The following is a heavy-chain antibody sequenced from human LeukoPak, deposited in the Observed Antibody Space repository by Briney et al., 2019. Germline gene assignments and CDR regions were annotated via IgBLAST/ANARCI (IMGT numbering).Heavy chain of an antibody. CDR2: ISSNGGST. Sequence: GGSLRLSCAASGFTFSSYAMHWVRQAPGKGLEYVSAISSNGGSTYYANSVKGRFTISRDNSKNTLYLQMGSLRAEDMAVYYCARDENDVCSGGSCSSATAGGFDYWGQGTLVTVSS. D-gene: IGHD2-15*01. J-gene: IGHJ4*02. CDR3: ARDENDVCSGGSCSSATAGGFDY. CDR1: GFTFSSYA. V-gene: IGHV3-64*01.